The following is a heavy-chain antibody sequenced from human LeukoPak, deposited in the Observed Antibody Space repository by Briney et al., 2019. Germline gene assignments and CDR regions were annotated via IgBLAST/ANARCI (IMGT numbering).Heavy chain of an antibody. J-gene: IGHJ4*02. CDR2: ISYDAVYT. CDR3: TRDLSEKYSIDY. D-gene: IGHD2-21*01. Sequence: GGSLRLSCAASGFIFRSYAMHWVRQAPGKGLEWVAFISYDAVYTFYAGSVRGRFTISRDNSKNTLHLQMNTLRPDDTAVYYCTRDLSEKYSIDYWGQGTLVTVFS. V-gene: IGHV3-30-3*01. CDR1: GFIFRSYA.